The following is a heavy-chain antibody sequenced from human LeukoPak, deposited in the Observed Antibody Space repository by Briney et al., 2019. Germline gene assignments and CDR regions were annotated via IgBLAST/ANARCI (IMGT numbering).Heavy chain of an antibody. J-gene: IGHJ4*02. CDR2: ISSSGNTI. CDR1: GFTFRDYY. CDR3: ARGDLYYDSSGYEGSLGY. Sequence: PGGSLRLSCATSGFTFRDYYMSWIRQAPGKGLEWVSYISSSGNTIYYADSVKGRFTISRDNAKNSLYLQMNSLRAEDTAVYYRARGDLYYDSSGYEGSLGYWGQGTLVTVSS. D-gene: IGHD3-22*01. V-gene: IGHV3-11*01.